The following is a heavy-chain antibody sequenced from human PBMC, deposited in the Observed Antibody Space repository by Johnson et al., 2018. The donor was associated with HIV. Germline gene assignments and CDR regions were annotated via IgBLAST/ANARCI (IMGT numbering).Heavy chain of an antibody. CDR2: IKQDGSEN. J-gene: IGHJ3*02. V-gene: IGHV3-7*02. CDR1: GFTFSSYW. Sequence: VQLVESGGGLVQPGGSLRLSCAASGFTFSSYWMSWVRQAPGKGLEWVANIKQDGSENYYVDAVKGRITISSDNSKNTLYLQMNRLGAGDTAVYYCARGKAFDIWGQGTMVTVSS. CDR3: ARGKAFDI.